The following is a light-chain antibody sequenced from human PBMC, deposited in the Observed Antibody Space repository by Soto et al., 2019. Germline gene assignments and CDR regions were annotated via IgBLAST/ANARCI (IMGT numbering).Light chain of an antibody. CDR1: QTFTSGF. V-gene: IGKV3-20*01. Sequence: EIVLTQSPGTLSLSPGERATLSCRASQTFTSGFLAWYQQKPGQAPRLLIYGASSRATGIPDRFSGSGSGTDFTLTISRLEPADFAVYYCQQYDSSPRTFGRGTKVEIK. CDR2: GAS. J-gene: IGKJ4*02. CDR3: QQYDSSPRT.